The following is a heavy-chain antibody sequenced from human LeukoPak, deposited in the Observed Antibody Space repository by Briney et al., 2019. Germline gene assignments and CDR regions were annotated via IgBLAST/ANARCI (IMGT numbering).Heavy chain of an antibody. CDR2: ITPNNGNT. CDR3: ARGRPTPVTG. D-gene: IGHD4-17*01. Sequence: ASVKVSCKASGYTFTNYGITWVRQAPGQGLEWMGWITPNNGNTNYAQKLQGRVTLTTDTSTTTAHMELRSLRSDDTAVYYCARGRPTPVTGWGQGTLVTVS. V-gene: IGHV1-18*01. J-gene: IGHJ4*02. CDR1: GYTFTNYG.